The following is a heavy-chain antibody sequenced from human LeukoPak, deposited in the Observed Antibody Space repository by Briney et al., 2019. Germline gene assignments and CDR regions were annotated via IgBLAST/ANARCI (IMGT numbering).Heavy chain of an antibody. D-gene: IGHD6-13*01. CDR2: ISWNSGSI. CDR3: AKDMVAAARDYYYGMDV. J-gene: IGHJ6*02. CDR1: GFTFDDYA. Sequence: PGRSLRLSCAASGFTFDDYAMHWVRQAPGKGLEWVSGISWNSGSIGYADSVKGRFTISRDNAKNSLYLQMNSLRAEDTALYYCAKDMVAAARDYYYGMDVWGQGTTVTVSS. V-gene: IGHV3-9*01.